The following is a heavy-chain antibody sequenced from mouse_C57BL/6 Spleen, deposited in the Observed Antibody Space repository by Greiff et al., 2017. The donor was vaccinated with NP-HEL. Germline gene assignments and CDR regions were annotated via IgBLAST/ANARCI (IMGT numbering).Heavy chain of an antibody. CDR1: GYAFSSSW. V-gene: IGHV1-82*01. Sequence: VQLQQSGPELVKPGASVKISCKASGYAFSSSWMNWVKQRPGKGLEWIGRIYPGDGDTNYNGKFKGKATLTADKSSSTAYMQLSSLTSEDSAVYFCARYYGSSYVGAMDYWGQGTSVTVSS. D-gene: IGHD1-1*01. CDR3: ARYYGSSYVGAMDY. J-gene: IGHJ4*01. CDR2: IYPGDGDT.